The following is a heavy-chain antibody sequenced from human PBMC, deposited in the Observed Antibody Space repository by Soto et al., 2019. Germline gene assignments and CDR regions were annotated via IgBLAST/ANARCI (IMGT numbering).Heavy chain of an antibody. V-gene: IGHV4-34*01. J-gene: IGHJ6*02. D-gene: IGHD3-16*02. CDR3: ARSFDYDYVWGSYRPSPYYYYYGMDV. CDR2: INHSGST. Sequence: SETLSLTCAVYGGSFSGYYWSWIRQPPGKGLEWIGEINHSGSTNYNPSLKSRVTLSVDTSKNQFSLKLSSVTAADTAVYYCARSFDYDYVWGSYRPSPYYYYYGMDVWGQGTTVTVSS. CDR1: GGSFSGYY.